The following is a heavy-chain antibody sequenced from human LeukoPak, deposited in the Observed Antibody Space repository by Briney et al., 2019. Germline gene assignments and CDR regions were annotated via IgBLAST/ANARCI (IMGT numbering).Heavy chain of an antibody. CDR1: GGSISSSSYY. V-gene: IGHV4-39*01. CDR3: ARLDTSHFYMDV. Sequence: PSETLPLTCTVSGGSISSSSYYWGWIRQPPGKGLEWIGTIYYSGSTYYNPSLKSRVTISVETSKNQFSLKLSSLTAADTAVYYCARLDTSHFYMDVWGKGTTVTVSS. J-gene: IGHJ6*03. CDR2: IYYSGST. D-gene: IGHD1-26*01.